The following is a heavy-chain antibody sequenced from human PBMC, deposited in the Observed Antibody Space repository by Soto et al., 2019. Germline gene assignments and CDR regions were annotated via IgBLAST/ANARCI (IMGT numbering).Heavy chain of an antibody. CDR2: ISYDGSNK. Sequence: QVQLVESGGGVVQPGRSLRLSCAASGFTFSSYAMHWVRQAPGKGLEWVAVISYDGSNKYYADSVKGRFTISRDNSKNTLYLQMNSLRAEGTAVYYCARDRGITMIVVVITPDGAFDIWGQGTMVTVSS. D-gene: IGHD3-22*01. CDR1: GFTFSSYA. CDR3: ARDRGITMIVVVITPDGAFDI. V-gene: IGHV3-30-3*01. J-gene: IGHJ3*02.